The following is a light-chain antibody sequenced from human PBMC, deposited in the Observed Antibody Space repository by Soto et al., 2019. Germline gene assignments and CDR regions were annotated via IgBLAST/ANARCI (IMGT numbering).Light chain of an antibody. CDR2: SAS. CDR1: ESISDF. V-gene: IGKV1-39*01. J-gene: IGKJ4*01. Sequence: IQLTQSPSSLSASVGDRVTITCRASESISDFLLWYQQRPGDAPKVVIYSASRLQSGAPSRFSGSGSGTEFTLTISNLQPEDFATYYCQQSYSAPLTFGGGTKVEIK. CDR3: QQSYSAPLT.